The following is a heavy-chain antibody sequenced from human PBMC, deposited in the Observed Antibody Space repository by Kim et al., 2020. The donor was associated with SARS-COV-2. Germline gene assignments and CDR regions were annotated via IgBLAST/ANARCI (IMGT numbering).Heavy chain of an antibody. D-gene: IGHD3-3*01. CDR3: ATTTFGGSNSRYYFDN. CDR1: GGTFSSYG. Sequence: SVKVSCKASGGTFSSYGISWVRQAPGQGLEWMGGIIPIFGTQRYAQKFQGRVTMTAVESTSTAYLELSSLRSEDTAIYYCATTTFGGSNSRYYFDNWGQGTLVTVSS. V-gene: IGHV1-69*13. CDR2: IIPIFGTQ. J-gene: IGHJ4*02.